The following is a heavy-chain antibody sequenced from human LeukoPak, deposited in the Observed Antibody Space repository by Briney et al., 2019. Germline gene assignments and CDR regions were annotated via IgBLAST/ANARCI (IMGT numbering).Heavy chain of an antibody. Sequence: SQTLSLTCTVSGGYISSGGYCWSWIRRHPVKGLEWIGYIYYSGSTYYNPSLKSRVTISVDTSKTQFSLKLSSVTAADTAVYYCARVKRGPTQPNWFDPWGQGTLVTVSS. V-gene: IGHV4-31*03. D-gene: IGHD1-1*01. CDR3: ARVKRGPTQPNWFDP. CDR1: GGYISSGGYC. J-gene: IGHJ5*02. CDR2: IYYSGST.